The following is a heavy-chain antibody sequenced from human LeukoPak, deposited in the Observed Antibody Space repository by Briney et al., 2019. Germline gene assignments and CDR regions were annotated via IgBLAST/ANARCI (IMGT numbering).Heavy chain of an antibody. CDR1: GFTFSSYG. Sequence: GGSLRLSCAASGFTFSSYGMHWVRQAPGKGLEWVAVISYDGSNKDYADSVKGRFTISRDNSKNTLYLQMNSLRAEDTAVYYCAKGKYSSGWNWYFDLWGRGTLVTVSS. V-gene: IGHV3-30*18. J-gene: IGHJ2*01. D-gene: IGHD6-19*01. CDR3: AKGKYSSGWNWYFDL. CDR2: ISYDGSNK.